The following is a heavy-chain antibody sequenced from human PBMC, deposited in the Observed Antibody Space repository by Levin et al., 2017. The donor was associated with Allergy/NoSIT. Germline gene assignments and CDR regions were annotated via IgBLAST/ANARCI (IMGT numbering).Heavy chain of an antibody. V-gene: IGHV3-9*01. CDR3: AKDGDPDGEGYFDL. J-gene: IGHJ2*01. CDR1: GFTFDDYA. CDR2: ISWNSGSI. D-gene: IGHD3-10*01. Sequence: PGESLKISCAASGFTFDDYAMHWVRQAPGKGLEWVSGISWNSGSIGYADSVKGRFTISRDNAKNSLYLQMNSLRAEDTALYYCAKDGDPDGEGYFDLWGRGTLVTVSS.